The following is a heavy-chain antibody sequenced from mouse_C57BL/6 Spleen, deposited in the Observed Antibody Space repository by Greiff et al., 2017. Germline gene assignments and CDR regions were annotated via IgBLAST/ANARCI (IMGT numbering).Heavy chain of an antibody. CDR3: AREDGGLLRGASWFAY. J-gene: IGHJ3*01. CDR2: ISNGGGST. V-gene: IGHV5-12*01. Sequence: EEKLMESGGGLVQPGGSLKLSCAASGFTFSDYYMYWVRQTPEKRLEWVAYISNGGGSTYYPATVKGRFTISRDNAKNTLYLQMSRLKSEDTAMYYCAREDGGLLRGASWFAYWGQGTLVTVSA. D-gene: IGHD2-3*01. CDR1: GFTFSDYY.